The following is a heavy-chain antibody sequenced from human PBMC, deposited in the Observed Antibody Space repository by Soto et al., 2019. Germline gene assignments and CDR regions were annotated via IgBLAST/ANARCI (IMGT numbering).Heavy chain of an antibody. CDR3: AAFFEH. J-gene: IGHJ4*02. CDR1: GITFSGFW. V-gene: IGHV3-74*01. Sequence: VPLVESGGGSVQPGGSLRLSCVASGITFSGFWMHWVRQVPGKGLVWVARVDSAGSGTSYADSVKGRFTISRDNAKNTLSLQMDSLRVEDTAVYYCAAFFEHWGQGIPVTVSS. CDR2: VDSAGSGT.